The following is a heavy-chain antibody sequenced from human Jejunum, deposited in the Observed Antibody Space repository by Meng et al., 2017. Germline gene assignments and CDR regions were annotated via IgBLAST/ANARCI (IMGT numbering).Heavy chain of an antibody. CDR1: GGSVSSAAYY. CDR2: IYYSGGT. Sequence: QVPVQESGPGLVRPSETLSLTCTVSGGSVSSAAYYWNWIRQPPGKGLEWIGYIYYSGGTTYSPSLNSRVTISIDTAKNQVSLKVSSVTAADTAVYYCAHSSSSSSFGFDYWGQGTLVTVSS. D-gene: IGHD6-6*01. CDR3: AHSSSSSSFGFDY. J-gene: IGHJ4*02. V-gene: IGHV4-61*08.